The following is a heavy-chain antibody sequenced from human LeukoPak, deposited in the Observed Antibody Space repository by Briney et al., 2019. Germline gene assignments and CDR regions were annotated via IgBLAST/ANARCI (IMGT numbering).Heavy chain of an antibody. J-gene: IGHJ4*02. CDR3: ARQPYSSIYYFDS. CDR1: GGSTSSSSYY. Sequence: PSETLSLTCTVSGGSTSSSSYYWGWIRQPPGKGLEWIGSIYYSGSTYYNPSLTSRVTISADTSKNQFSLKVSSVTAADTSVYYCARQPYSSIYYFDSWGQGTLVTVSS. CDR2: IYYSGST. D-gene: IGHD6-13*01. V-gene: IGHV4-39*01.